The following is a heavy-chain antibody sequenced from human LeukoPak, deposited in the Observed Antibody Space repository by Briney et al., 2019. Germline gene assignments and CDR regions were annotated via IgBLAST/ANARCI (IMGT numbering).Heavy chain of an antibody. CDR2: ISASGGSP. V-gene: IGHV3-23*01. CDR1: GFTFSKYG. Sequence: GGSLRLSCSASGFTFSKYGMSWVRQAPGKGLEWVSAISASGGSPYYADSVKGRFTISRDISKNTLYLQMNTLRVEDTAVYYCARAFTLDPWGQGTLVTVSS. CDR3: ARAFTLDP. J-gene: IGHJ5*02.